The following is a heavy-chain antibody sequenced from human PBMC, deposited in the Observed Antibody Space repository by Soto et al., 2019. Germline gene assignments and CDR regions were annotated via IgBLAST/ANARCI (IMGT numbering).Heavy chain of an antibody. D-gene: IGHD2-21*01. J-gene: IGHJ4*02. CDR1: GFTFRSYG. Sequence: QVQLVESGGGVVQPGRSLRLSCAASGFTFRSYGMHWVRQAPGEGLEWVTFIKHDGSNEYYADSVKVRFTISRDNSKNTLFLQMNSLRGDDTAVYYCARDGISEWGQGTLVTVSS. CDR2: IKHDGSNE. V-gene: IGHV3-33*01. CDR3: ARDGISE.